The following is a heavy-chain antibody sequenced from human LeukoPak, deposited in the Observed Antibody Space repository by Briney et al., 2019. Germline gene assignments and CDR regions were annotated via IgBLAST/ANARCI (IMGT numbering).Heavy chain of an antibody. CDR3: AKVAKYYYGPETYYFFEQ. J-gene: IGHJ6*01. CDR1: AFPFSTYW. Sequence: GGSLRLSCAASAFPFSTYWMSCVRQAAGKGLEWVANINQDGTEKYYVDSVKGRFTSSRDYSKNSMYLQMNSLRVEDTAVYYCAKVAKYYYGPETYYFFEQWGQGTPVTASS. V-gene: IGHV3-7*01. D-gene: IGHD3-10*01. CDR2: INQDGTEK.